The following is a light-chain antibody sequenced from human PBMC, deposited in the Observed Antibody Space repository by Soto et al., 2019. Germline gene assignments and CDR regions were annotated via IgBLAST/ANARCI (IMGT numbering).Light chain of an antibody. J-gene: IGLJ1*01. V-gene: IGLV2-14*03. Sequence: QSVLTQPASVFGSPGQSITISCTGTSSDVGGYNFVSWYQQLPGKAPKLMIYEVTSRPSGVSNRFSGSKSGNTASLTISGLQPEDDADYYCCSYTTSSTVVFGTGTKVTVL. CDR1: SSDVGGYNF. CDR3: CSYTTSSTVV. CDR2: EVT.